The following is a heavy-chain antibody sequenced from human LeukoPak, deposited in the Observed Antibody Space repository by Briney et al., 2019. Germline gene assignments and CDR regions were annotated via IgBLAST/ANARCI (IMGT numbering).Heavy chain of an antibody. V-gene: IGHV4-30-2*01. J-gene: IGHJ3*02. Sequence: SQTLSLTCTVSGGSISSGGYYWSWSRQPPGKGLEWIGYIYHSGSTYYNPSLKSRVTISVGRSKNQFSLKLSSVTAADTAVYYCARARSDAFDIWGQGTMVTVSS. CDR1: GGSISSGGYY. CDR2: IYHSGST. CDR3: ARARSDAFDI. D-gene: IGHD1-26*01.